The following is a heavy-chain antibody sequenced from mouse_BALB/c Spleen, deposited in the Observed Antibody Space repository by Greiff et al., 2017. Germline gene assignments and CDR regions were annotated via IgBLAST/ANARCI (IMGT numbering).Heavy chain of an antibody. CDR1: GFTFSDYY. CDR2: ISDGGSYT. J-gene: IGHJ3*01. CDR3: ARDPFDGYYWFAY. Sequence: EVKLVESGGGLVKPGGSLKLSCAASGFTFSDYYMYWVRQTPEKRLEWVATISDGGSYTYYPDSVKGRFTISRDNAKNNLYLQMSSLKSEDTAMYYCARDPFDGYYWFAYWGQGTLVTVSA. V-gene: IGHV5-4*02. D-gene: IGHD2-3*01.